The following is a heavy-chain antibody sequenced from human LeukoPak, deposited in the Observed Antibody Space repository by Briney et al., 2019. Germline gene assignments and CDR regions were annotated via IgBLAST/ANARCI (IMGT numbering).Heavy chain of an antibody. D-gene: IGHD2-15*01. V-gene: IGHV4-59*01. CDR3: VRGYCSGATCYHFDY. Sequence: SETLSLTCTVSGASITSYYWNWIRQPPGKGLEWIGYFYYSGGDNYNPSLKSRITISVDTSKNQFSLKLSSATAADTAVYYCVRGYCSGATCYHFDYWGQGTLVTVSS. CDR2: FYYSGGD. CDR1: GASITSYY. J-gene: IGHJ4*02.